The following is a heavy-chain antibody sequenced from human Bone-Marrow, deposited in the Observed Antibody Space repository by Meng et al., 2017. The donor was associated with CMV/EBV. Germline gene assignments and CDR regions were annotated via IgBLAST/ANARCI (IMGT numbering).Heavy chain of an antibody. CDR3: VRDLFSSGWYAMDV. Sequence: GGSLRLSCVASGFNFSHYEMNWVRQVPGKGLEWVSYISSSGGTIHYVDSVKGRFTISRDNAKNSLYLQMNSLRAEDTALYYCVRDLFSSGWYAMDVWGQGTTVTVSS. D-gene: IGHD6-19*01. J-gene: IGHJ6*02. CDR2: ISSSGGTI. V-gene: IGHV3-48*03. CDR1: GFNFSHYE.